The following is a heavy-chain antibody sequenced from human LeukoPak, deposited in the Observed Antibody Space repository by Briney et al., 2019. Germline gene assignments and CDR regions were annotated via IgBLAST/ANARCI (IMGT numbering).Heavy chain of an antibody. J-gene: IGHJ4*02. V-gene: IGHV3-23*01. CDR1: GFTFSSYA. D-gene: IGHD3-3*01. CDR2: ISGSGGST. Sequence: PGGSLRLSCAASGFTFSSYAMSWVRQAPGKGLEWVSAISGSGGSTYYADSVKGRFTISRDNSKNTLYLQMNSLRAEDTAVYYCAKDGLWSGYFVEAYYFDYWGQGTLVTVSS. CDR3: AKDGLWSGYFVEAYYFDY.